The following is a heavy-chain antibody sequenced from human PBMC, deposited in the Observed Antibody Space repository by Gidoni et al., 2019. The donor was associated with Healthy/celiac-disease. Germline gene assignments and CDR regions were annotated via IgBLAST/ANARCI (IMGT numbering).Heavy chain of an antibody. CDR1: GGSISSGGYY. J-gene: IGHJ5*02. Sequence: QVQLQESGPGLVKPSQTLSLTCTVSGGSISSGGYYWVWIRQHPGKGLEWIGYIYYSGSTYYNPSLKSRVTIPVDTSKNQFSLKLSSVTAADTAVYYCARALLRNNWFDPWGQGTLVTVSS. D-gene: IGHD1-26*01. CDR3: ARALLRNNWFDP. V-gene: IGHV4-31*03. CDR2: IYYSGST.